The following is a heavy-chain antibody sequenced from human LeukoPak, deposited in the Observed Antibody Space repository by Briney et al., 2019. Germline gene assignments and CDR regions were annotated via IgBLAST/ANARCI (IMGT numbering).Heavy chain of an antibody. CDR2: MNPNSGNT. D-gene: IGHD6-13*01. CDR3: ALIAAAGTRGSYYYYYMDV. Sequence: GASVKVSCKASGYTFTSYDINWVRQATGQGLEWMGWMNPNSGNTGYAQKFQGRVTMTRNTSISTAYMELSSLRSEDTAVYYCALIAAAGTRGSYYYYYMDVWGKGTTVTVSS. CDR1: GYTFTSYD. J-gene: IGHJ6*03. V-gene: IGHV1-8*01.